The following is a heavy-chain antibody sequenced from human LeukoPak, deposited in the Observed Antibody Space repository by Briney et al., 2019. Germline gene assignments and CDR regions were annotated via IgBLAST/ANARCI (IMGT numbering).Heavy chain of an antibody. CDR2: IYYSGST. CDR3: ARDGGPAARNYYYGMDV. D-gene: IGHD2-2*01. J-gene: IGHJ6*02. Sequence: SSETLSLTCSVSGGSISSSSYYWGWIRQPPGKGLEWIGSIYYSGSTYYNPSLKSRVTISVDTSKNQFSLKLSSVTAADTAVYYCARDGGPAARNYYYGMDVWGQGTTVTVSS. V-gene: IGHV4-39*07. CDR1: GGSISSSSYY.